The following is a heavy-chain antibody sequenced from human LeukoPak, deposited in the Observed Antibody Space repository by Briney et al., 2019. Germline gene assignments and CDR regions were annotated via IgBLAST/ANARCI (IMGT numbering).Heavy chain of an antibody. V-gene: IGHV4-4*02. Sequence: SGTLSLTCGVSGGSISGTNWWSWVRQPPGQGLEWIGEISLAGQTNYNPSLNGRVTMSLDQSSNQLSLHLTSVTAADTATYFCSRESGPFCPFGYWGQGTLVIVSS. J-gene: IGHJ4*02. CDR3: SRESGPFCPFGY. CDR1: GGSISGTNW. CDR2: ISLAGQT. D-gene: IGHD1-26*01.